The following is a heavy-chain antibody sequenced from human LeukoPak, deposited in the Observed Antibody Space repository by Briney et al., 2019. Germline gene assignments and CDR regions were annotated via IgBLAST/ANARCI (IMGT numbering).Heavy chain of an antibody. V-gene: IGHV3-23*01. Sequence: PGGSLRLSCAASGFTFSSYAMSWVRQAPGKGLEWVSAISGSGGSTYYADSVKGRFTISRDNSKNTLYLQVNSLRAEDTAVYYCAKDNLTYDSSGYYYPAQFDYWGQGTLVTVSS. CDR3: AKDNLTYDSSGYYYPAQFDY. D-gene: IGHD3-22*01. J-gene: IGHJ4*02. CDR1: GFTFSSYA. CDR2: ISGSGGST.